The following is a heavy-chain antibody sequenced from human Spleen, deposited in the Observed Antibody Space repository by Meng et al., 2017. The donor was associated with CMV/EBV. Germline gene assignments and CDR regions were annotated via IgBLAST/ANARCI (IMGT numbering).Heavy chain of an antibody. J-gene: IGHJ5*02. CDR2: IYDTGTT. Sequence: SETLSLTCTVSGDFVINGRYYWTWIRQPPGKGLEWIGYIYDTGTTNYNPSLKSRVTISVDTSKNQFSLKLSSVTAADTAVYYCARGDSTYYYDSSGYYVWFDPWGQGTLVTVSS. CDR3: ARGDSTYYYDSSGYYVWFDP. D-gene: IGHD3-22*01. V-gene: IGHV4-61*01. CDR1: GDFVINGRYY.